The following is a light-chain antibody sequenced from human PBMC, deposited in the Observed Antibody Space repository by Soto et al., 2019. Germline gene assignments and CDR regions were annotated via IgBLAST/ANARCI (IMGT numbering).Light chain of an antibody. CDR1: NSDIGGYDY. CDR3: MSYTSRTNIVFV. Sequence: QSALTQPASVSGSPGQSITISCSGTNSDIGGYDYVSWYQQHPGQGPKLIIYEVKNRPSGISNRFSGSRSGNTASLTISGLRSEDEADYFCMSYTSRTNIVFVFGTATKVTVL. J-gene: IGLJ1*01. CDR2: EVK. V-gene: IGLV2-14*03.